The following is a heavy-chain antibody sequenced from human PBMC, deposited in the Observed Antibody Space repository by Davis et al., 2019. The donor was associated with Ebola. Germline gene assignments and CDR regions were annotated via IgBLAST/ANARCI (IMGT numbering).Heavy chain of an antibody. CDR3: ARAGGYYYYGMDV. CDR1: GFTFSSYS. J-gene: IGHJ6*02. CDR2: ISSSSSYI. D-gene: IGHD1-26*01. V-gene: IGHV3-21*01. Sequence: GASLKISCAASGFTFSSYSMNWVRQAPGKGLEWVSSISSSSSYIYYADSVKGRFTISRDNAKNSLYLQMNSLRAEDTAVYYCARAGGYYYYGMDVWGQGTTVTVSS.